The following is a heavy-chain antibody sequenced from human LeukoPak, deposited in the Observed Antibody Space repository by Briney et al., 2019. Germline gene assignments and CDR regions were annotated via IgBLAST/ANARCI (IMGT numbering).Heavy chain of an antibody. Sequence: EVSVNVSCKAFAYTFTSYGISWVRQAPGQGLEWMGWISAYNGNTNYAQKLQGRVTMTTDTSTSTAYMELRSLRSDDTAVYYCARGKVPPHFDYWGQGTLVTVSS. J-gene: IGHJ4*02. CDR1: AYTFTSYG. D-gene: IGHD3-10*01. CDR3: ARGKVPPHFDY. V-gene: IGHV1-18*01. CDR2: ISAYNGNT.